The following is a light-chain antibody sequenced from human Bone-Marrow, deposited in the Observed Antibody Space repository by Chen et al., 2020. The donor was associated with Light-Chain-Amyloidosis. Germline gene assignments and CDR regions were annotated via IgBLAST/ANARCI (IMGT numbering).Light chain of an antibody. CDR1: QNIDDW. Sequence: DIQMTQSPSTLSASVGDRVTITCRASQNIDDWLAWYQQIPGKAPKVLIYRAASLESGVPSRFSGSGFGTDFTLTIDSLQRDDCATYHCQQYYRSPLTFGGGTKVEVK. V-gene: IGKV1-5*03. J-gene: IGKJ4*01. CDR3: QQYYRSPLT. CDR2: RAA.